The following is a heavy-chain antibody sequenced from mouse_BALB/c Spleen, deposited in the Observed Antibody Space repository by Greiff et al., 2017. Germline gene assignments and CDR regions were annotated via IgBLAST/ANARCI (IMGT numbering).Heavy chain of an antibody. D-gene: IGHD2-2*01. J-gene: IGHJ3*01. V-gene: IGHV1S81*02. Sequence: VQLQQPGAELVKPGASVKLSCKASGYTFTSYWMHWVKQRPGQGLEWIGEINPSNGRTNYNEKFKSKATLTVDKSSSTAYMQLSSLTSEDSAVYYCARRGGYEPWFAYWGQGTLVTVSA. CDR3: ARRGGYEPWFAY. CDR2: INPSNGRT. CDR1: GYTFTSYW.